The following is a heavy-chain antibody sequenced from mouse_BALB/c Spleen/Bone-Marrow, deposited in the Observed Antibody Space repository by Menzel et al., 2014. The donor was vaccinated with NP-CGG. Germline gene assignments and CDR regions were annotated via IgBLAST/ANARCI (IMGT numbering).Heavy chain of an antibody. Sequence: EVQLVESGPGLVKPSQSLSLTCTVTGYSITSDYAWNWIRQFPGNKLEWMGYISYSGSTSYNPSLKSRISLTRDTSKNQFFLQLNSVTTEDTATYYCARNAYYYGNPEFPYWGQGTLVTVSA. CDR1: GYSITSDYA. D-gene: IGHD1-1*01. CDR3: ARNAYYYGNPEFPY. CDR2: ISYSGST. J-gene: IGHJ3*01. V-gene: IGHV3-2*02.